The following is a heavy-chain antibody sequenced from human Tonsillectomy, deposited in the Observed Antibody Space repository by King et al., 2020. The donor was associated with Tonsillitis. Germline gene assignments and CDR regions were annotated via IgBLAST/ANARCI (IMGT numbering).Heavy chain of an antibody. CDR1: GGTITSSSYY. CDR3: ARHGLPFLEWYHQYFQP. CDR2: IFYSGTT. D-gene: IGHD3-3*01. V-gene: IGHV4-39*01. Sequence: QLQESGPGLVKPSETLSLTCTVSGGTITSSSYYWGWIRQPPGKGLEGIGSIFYSGTTYYNPSLKSRVTISVDTSKNQFSLKLSSVTAADTAVYYCARHGLPFLEWYHQYFQPWGQGTLVTVSS. J-gene: IGHJ1*01.